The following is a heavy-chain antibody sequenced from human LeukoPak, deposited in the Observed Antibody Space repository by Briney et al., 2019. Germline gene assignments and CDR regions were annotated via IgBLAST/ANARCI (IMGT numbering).Heavy chain of an antibody. CDR1: GGTFSSYA. D-gene: IGHD4-23*01. Sequence: ASVKVSCKASGGTFSSYAISWVRQAPGQGLEWMGRIIPILGTANYAQKFQGRVTITADKSTSTAYMELSSLGSEDTGVYFCSRSISDGGNSEFDYWGQGTLVTVSS. CDR2: IIPILGTA. J-gene: IGHJ4*02. CDR3: SRSISDGGNSEFDY. V-gene: IGHV1-69*04.